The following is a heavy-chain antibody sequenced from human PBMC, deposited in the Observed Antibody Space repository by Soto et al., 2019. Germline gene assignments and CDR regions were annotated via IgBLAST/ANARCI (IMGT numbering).Heavy chain of an antibody. V-gene: IGHV1-69*13. CDR2: TIPILGTA. CDR3: ARGTALDI. Sequence: RASVKVSCKASGGTFSSFAINWVRQAPGQGPEWMGGTIPILGTANYAQKFQGRVTIIADETTNTASLELTSLRSEDTAVYYCARGTALDIWGQGTTVTVSS. CDR1: GGTFSSFA. D-gene: IGHD1-1*01. J-gene: IGHJ6*02.